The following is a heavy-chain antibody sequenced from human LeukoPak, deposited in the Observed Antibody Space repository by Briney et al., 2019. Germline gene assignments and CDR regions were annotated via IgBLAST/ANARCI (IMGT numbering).Heavy chain of an antibody. CDR3: TRDYRGKDV. D-gene: IGHD3-16*02. J-gene: IGHJ6*02. CDR1: GFTFSTYW. CDR2: IKQDGSDK. V-gene: IGHV3-7*01. Sequence: GGSLRLSCAASGFTFSTYWMSWVRQAPGKGLEWVANIKQDGSDKFYADSMKGRFTISRDIAKNSVYLQMDSLRVEDTAVYYCTRDYRGKDVWGRGTTVTVSS.